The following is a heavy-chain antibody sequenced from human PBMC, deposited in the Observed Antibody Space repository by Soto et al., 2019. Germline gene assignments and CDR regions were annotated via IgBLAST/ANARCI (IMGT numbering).Heavy chain of an antibody. V-gene: IGHV3-23*01. CDR1: GLTSRSHA. CDR3: AKVQGVATIKSTFDY. CDR2: ISGGGYTA. D-gene: IGHD5-12*01. J-gene: IGHJ4*02. Sequence: EVQLLESGGGLVQPGGSLRLSCVVSGLTSRSHAMSWVRQAPGQGLEWVAGISGGGYTAYYPDSVRGRFTVSRDNSKNTVYLQIDNLRADDTAVYYCAKVQGVATIKSTFDYWCQGTLVTVSS.